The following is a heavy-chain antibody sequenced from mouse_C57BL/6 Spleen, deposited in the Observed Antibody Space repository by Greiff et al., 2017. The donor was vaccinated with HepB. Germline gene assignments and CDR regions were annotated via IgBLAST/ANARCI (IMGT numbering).Heavy chain of an antibody. CDR3: AREGYYSNPWFAY. V-gene: IGHV1-55*01. CDR1: GYTFTSYW. Sequence: QVHVKQPGAELVKPGASVKMSCKASGYTFTSYWITWVKQRPGQGLEWIGDIYPGSGSTNYNEKFKSKATLTVDTSSSTAYMQLSSLTSEDSAVYYCAREGYYSNPWFAYWGQGTLVTVSA. D-gene: IGHD2-5*01. CDR2: IYPGSGST. J-gene: IGHJ3*01.